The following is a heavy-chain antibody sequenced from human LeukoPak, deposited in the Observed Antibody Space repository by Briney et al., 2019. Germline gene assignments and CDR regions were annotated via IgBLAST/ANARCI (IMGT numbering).Heavy chain of an antibody. Sequence: GGSLRLSCAASGFTFSSYTMNWVRQAPGKGLEWVSTVSNSSTYIYYADSVEGRFTISRDNAKNSLYLQMNSLRAEDTAVYYCARDSNPVYYYGLDVWGQGTTVTVSS. CDR1: GFTFSSYT. CDR3: ARDSNPVYYYGLDV. J-gene: IGHJ6*02. CDR2: VSNSSTYI. V-gene: IGHV3-21*01. D-gene: IGHD4-11*01.